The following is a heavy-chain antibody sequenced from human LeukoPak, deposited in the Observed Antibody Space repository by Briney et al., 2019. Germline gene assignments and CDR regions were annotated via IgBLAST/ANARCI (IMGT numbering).Heavy chain of an antibody. CDR3: AKDSVGGSYLYYFDY. Sequence: PGGSLRLSCAASGFTFSSYGMHWVRQAPGKGLEWVAFIRYDGSNKYYADSVKGRFTISRDNSKNTLYLQMNSLRAEDTAVYYCAKDSVGGSYLYYFDYWGQGTLVTVSS. CDR2: IRYDGSNK. V-gene: IGHV3-30*02. J-gene: IGHJ4*02. CDR1: GFTFSSYG. D-gene: IGHD1-26*01.